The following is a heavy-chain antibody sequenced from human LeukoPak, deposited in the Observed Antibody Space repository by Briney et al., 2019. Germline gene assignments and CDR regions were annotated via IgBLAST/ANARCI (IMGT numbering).Heavy chain of an antibody. CDR1: GFTFSDYE. CDR2: ISTSGRKI. D-gene: IGHD2-15*01. CDR3: AKGPRDPSEFCSRGTCAPTYDV. J-gene: IGHJ4*02. Sequence: GGSLRLSCAASGFTFSDYEMNWVRQAPGKGLEWVSYISTSGRKIYYADSVKGRSTISRDNAKNSVYLQMNSLTADDTAIYFCAKGPRDPSEFCSRGTCAPTYDVWGQGTLVTVSS. V-gene: IGHV3-48*03.